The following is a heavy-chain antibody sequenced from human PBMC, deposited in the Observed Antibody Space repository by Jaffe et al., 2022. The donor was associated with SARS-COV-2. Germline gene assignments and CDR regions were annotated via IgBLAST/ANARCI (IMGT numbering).Heavy chain of an antibody. D-gene: IGHD4-17*01. V-gene: IGHV3-21*06. Sequence: EEQLVESGGTLVKPGGSLRLSCAASGFTFSAYSMNWVRQAPGKGLEWVAFTSTTGNYIYYADSVKGRFTISRDNARNSLFLQMNSLRVEDTAVYYCARPPFGGATVTVPTSEKWCFDLWGRGTLVAVSS. CDR1: GFTFSAYS. CDR2: TSTTGNYI. J-gene: IGHJ2*01. CDR3: ARPPFGGATVTVPTSEKWCFDL.